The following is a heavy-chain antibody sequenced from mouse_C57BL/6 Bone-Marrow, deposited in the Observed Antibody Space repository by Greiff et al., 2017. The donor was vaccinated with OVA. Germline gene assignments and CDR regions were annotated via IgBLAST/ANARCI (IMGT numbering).Heavy chain of an antibody. CDR2: INPNNGGT. CDR3: AKKVRQLRLWFAY. Sequence: EVQLQQSGPELVKPGASVKISCKASGYTFTDYYMNWVKQSHGKSLEWIGDINPNNGGTSYNQKFKGKATLTVDKSSSTAYMELRSLTSEDSAVYYCAKKVRQLRLWFAYWGQGTLVTVSA. CDR1: GYTFTDYY. J-gene: IGHJ3*01. V-gene: IGHV1-26*01. D-gene: IGHD3-2*02.